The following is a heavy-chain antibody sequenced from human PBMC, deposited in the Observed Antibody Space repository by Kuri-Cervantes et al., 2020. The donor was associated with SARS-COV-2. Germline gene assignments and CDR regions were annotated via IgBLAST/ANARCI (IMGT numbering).Heavy chain of an antibody. CDR2: ISSSSYI. J-gene: IGHJ6*03. CDR1: GFTFSSYS. D-gene: IGHD2-2*02. Sequence: GESLKISGAASGFTFSSYSMNWVRQAPGKGLEWVSSISSSSYIYYADSVEGRFTISRDNAKNSLYLQMNSLRAEDTAVYYCAKEPAAIGYYYMDVWGKGTTVTVSS. V-gene: IGHV3-21*01. CDR3: AKEPAAIGYYYMDV.